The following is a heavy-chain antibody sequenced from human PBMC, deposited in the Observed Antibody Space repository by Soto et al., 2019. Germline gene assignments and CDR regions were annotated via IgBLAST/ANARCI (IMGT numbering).Heavy chain of an antibody. CDR2: IYYSGST. CDR3: ASTYYDFWSGYSSFDY. J-gene: IGHJ4*02. V-gene: IGHV4-30-4*01. Sequence: SETLSLTCTVSGGSISSGDYYWSWIRQPPGKGLEWIGYIYYSGSTYYNPSLKSRVTISVDTSKNQFSLKLSSVTAADTAVYYCASTYYDFWSGYSSFDYWGQGTLVTVSS. CDR1: GGSISSGDYY. D-gene: IGHD3-3*01.